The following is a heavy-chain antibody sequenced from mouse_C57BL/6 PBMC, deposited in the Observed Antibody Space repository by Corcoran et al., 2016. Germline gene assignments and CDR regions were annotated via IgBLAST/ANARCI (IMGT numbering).Heavy chain of an antibody. V-gene: IGHV1-26*01. CDR3: ARKGNYYGSSADFDY. Sequence: EVQLQQSGPELVKPGASVKISCKASGYTFTDYYMNWVKQSHGKSLEWIGDINPNNGGTSYNQKFKGKATLTVDKSSSTAYMELRSLTSEDSAVYYCARKGNYYGSSADFDYWGQGTTLTVSS. D-gene: IGHD1-1*01. CDR2: INPNNGGT. CDR1: GYTFTDYY. J-gene: IGHJ2*01.